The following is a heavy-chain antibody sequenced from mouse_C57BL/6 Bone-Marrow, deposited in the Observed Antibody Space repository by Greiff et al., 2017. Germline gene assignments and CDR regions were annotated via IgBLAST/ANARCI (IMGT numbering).Heavy chain of an antibody. CDR1: GYTFTSYW. V-gene: IGHV1-55*01. J-gene: IGHJ1*03. Sequence: VQLQQPGAELVKPGASVKMSCKASGYTFTSYWITWVKQRPGQGLEWIGDIYPGSGSTNYNEKFKSKATLTVDTSSSTAYMQLSSLTSEDSAVYYWARPYYSNYWYFDVWGRGTAVTVSA. CDR3: ARPYYSNYWYFDV. D-gene: IGHD2-5*01. CDR2: IYPGSGST.